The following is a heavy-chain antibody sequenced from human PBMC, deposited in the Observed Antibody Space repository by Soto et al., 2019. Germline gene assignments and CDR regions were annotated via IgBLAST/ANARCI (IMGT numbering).Heavy chain of an antibody. D-gene: IGHD5-12*01. CDR3: ARVEIGRGYDIDY. CDR1: GGSISSGCYY. V-gene: IGHV4-31*03. J-gene: IGHJ4*02. Sequence: SETLSLTCTVSGGSISSGCYYWSWIRQHPGKGLEWIGYIYYSGSTYYNPSLKSRVTISVDTSKNQFSLKLSSVTAADTAVYYCARVEIGRGYDIDYWGQGTLVTVSS. CDR2: IYYSGST.